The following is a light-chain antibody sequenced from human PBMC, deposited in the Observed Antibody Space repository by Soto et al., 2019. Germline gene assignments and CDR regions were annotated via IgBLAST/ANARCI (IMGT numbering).Light chain of an antibody. CDR1: QNITNY. CDR2: AAS. V-gene: IGKV1-39*01. CDR3: QQTYTTPPYT. J-gene: IGKJ2*01. Sequence: DIQMTQSPSSLSASVGDRVTITCRASQNITNYLHWYQQKPGKAPKLLIYAASSLQSGVPSSFSGRGSGTDFTLTIISLQPEDFATYYCQQTYTTPPYTFGQGTKLEIK.